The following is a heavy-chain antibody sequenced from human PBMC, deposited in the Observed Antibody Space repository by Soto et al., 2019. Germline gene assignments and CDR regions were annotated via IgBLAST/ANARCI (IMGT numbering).Heavy chain of an antibody. J-gene: IGHJ4*02. CDR2: IKSKTDGGTT. CDR1: GFTFSNAW. CDR3: TTDIKDYYGSGSYLHFDY. V-gene: IGHV3-15*01. D-gene: IGHD3-10*01. Sequence: GGSLRLSCAASGFTFSNAWMSWVRQAPGKGLEWVGRIKSKTDGGTTGYAAPVKGRFTISRDDSKNTLYLQMNSLKTEDTAVYYCTTDIKDYYGSGSYLHFDYWGQGTLVTVSS.